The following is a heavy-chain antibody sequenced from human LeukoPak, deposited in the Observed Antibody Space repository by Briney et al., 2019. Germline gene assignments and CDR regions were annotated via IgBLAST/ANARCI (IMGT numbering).Heavy chain of an antibody. V-gene: IGHV3-23*01. J-gene: IGHJ4*02. D-gene: IGHD4-17*01. CDR2: ISGSGGST. CDR1: GFTFSSYG. CDR3: ARVAINDYGDYFDY. Sequence: GGTLRLSCAASGFTFSSYGMSWVRQAPGKGLEWVSAISGSGGSTYYADSVKGRFTISIDNAKNSLYLQMNSLRAEDTAVYYCARVAINDYGDYFDYWGQGTLVTVSS.